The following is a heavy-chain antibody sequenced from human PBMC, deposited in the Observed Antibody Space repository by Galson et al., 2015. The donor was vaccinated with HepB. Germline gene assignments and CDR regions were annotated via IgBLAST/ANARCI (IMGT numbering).Heavy chain of an antibody. CDR1: GNSISYRNW. D-gene: IGHD2-15*01. J-gene: IGHJ3*02. CDR2: IYNSETT. Sequence: ETMFPSCAVSGNSISYRNWWGRLRQRPGQGREWIGEIYNSETTYSNPSLKSPVTISIDKSKTDFSRMLNSVTAADTAVYYWAREGSVHADAFDIWGQGTMVIVSS. CDR3: AREGSVHADAFDI. V-gene: IGHV4-4*02.